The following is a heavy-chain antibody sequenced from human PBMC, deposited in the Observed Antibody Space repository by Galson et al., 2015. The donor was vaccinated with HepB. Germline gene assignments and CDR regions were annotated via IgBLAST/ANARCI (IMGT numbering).Heavy chain of an antibody. V-gene: IGHV3-30*04. CDR3: ARESQGSGWYLLDAFDI. CDR2: ISYDGSNK. J-gene: IGHJ3*02. D-gene: IGHD6-19*01. CDR1: GFTFSSYA. Sequence: SLRLSCAASGFTFSSYAMHWVRQAPGKGLEWVAVISYDGSNKYYADSVKGRFTISRDNSKNTLYLQMNSLRAEDTAVYYCARESQGSGWYLLDAFDIWGQGTMVTVSS.